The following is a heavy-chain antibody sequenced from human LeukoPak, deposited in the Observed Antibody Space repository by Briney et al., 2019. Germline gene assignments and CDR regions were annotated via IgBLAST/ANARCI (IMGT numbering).Heavy chain of an antibody. D-gene: IGHD2-2*02. CDR1: GFTFSSYG. CDR2: IRYDGSNK. Sequence: GGSLRLSCAASGFTFSSYGMHWVRQAPGKGLEWVAFIRYDGSNKYYADSVKGRFTISRDNSKNTLYLQMNSLRAEDTAVYYCAKDGFGEGYCSSTSCYTGDYWGQGTLVTVSS. V-gene: IGHV3-30*02. CDR3: AKDGFGEGYCSSTSCYTGDY. J-gene: IGHJ4*02.